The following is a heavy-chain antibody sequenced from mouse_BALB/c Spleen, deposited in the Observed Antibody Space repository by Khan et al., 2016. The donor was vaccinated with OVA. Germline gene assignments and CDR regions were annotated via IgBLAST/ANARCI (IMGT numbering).Heavy chain of an antibody. V-gene: IGHV2-9*02. CDR2: IWAGGRT. J-gene: IGHJ2*01. CDR3: ARLEDI. CDR1: GFSLTSYG. Sequence: QVQLKQSGPGLVAPAQSLSITCTVSGFSLTSYGVHWVRQPPGQGLEWLGVIWAGGRTNYYSALMSSLSISKANSNSHVFFKMNSLQTDDTAMYYCARLEDIWGQGTTLTVSS. D-gene: IGHD1-3*01.